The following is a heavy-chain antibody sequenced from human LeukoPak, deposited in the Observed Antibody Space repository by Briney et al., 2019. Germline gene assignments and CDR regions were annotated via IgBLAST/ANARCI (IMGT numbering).Heavy chain of an antibody. J-gene: IGHJ5*02. CDR3: AKSPTGDIRSEYGWFDP. D-gene: IGHD4-17*01. CDR1: GFTFSSYA. CDR2: ISSDGSKT. Sequence: HPGGSLRLSCAASGFTFSSYAMHWVRQAPGKGLEWVAVISSDGSKTYYSDSVKGRFTISRDNSKNTLYLQLNCLREEDTAVYYCAKSPTGDIRSEYGWFDPWGQGTLVTVSS. V-gene: IGHV3-30*18.